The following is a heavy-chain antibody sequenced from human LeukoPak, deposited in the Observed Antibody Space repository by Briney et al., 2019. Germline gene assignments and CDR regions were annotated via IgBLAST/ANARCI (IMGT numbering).Heavy chain of an antibody. CDR3: AKARLYYYYGMDV. CDR1: GFTFSSYA. D-gene: IGHD3-22*01. Sequence: GGSLRLSCAASGFTFSSYAMSWVRQAPGKGLEWVSGISGSGGSTYYADSVKGRFTISRDNSKNTLYLQMDSLRAEDTAVYYCAKARLYYYYGMDVWGQGTTVTASS. CDR2: ISGSGGST. V-gene: IGHV3-23*01. J-gene: IGHJ6*02.